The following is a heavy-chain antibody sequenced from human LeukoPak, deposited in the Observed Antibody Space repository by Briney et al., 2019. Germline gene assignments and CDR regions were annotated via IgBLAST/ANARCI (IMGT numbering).Heavy chain of an antibody. CDR1: GITFSDYY. D-gene: IGHD2-2*01. J-gene: IGHJ6*03. CDR3: ARIPAAMFYYYYYMDV. V-gene: IGHV3-11*01. Sequence: GGSLRLSCAASGITFSDYYKSWIRRAPAKGLEWVSYISSSGSTIYYADSVKGRFTRSRDNAKNSLYLQMNSLRAGDTAVYYCARIPAAMFYYYYYMDVWGKGTTVTISS. CDR2: ISSSGSTI.